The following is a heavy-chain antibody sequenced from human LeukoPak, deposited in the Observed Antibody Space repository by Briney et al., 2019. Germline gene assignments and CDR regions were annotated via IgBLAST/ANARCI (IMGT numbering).Heavy chain of an antibody. Sequence: PGGSLRLSCAASVFTFSSYGMHWVRQAPGKGLEWVAFIRYEGSNKYYADSVKDGFTLSIDNSKHTLNLQMNSLRDEDTAVYYCAKDRAYSDFWSTYSKALTYDYWGQGTLVSVSS. CDR1: VFTFSSYG. CDR2: IRYEGSNK. D-gene: IGHD3-3*01. V-gene: IGHV3-30*02. CDR3: AKDRAYSDFWSTYSKALTYDY. J-gene: IGHJ4*02.